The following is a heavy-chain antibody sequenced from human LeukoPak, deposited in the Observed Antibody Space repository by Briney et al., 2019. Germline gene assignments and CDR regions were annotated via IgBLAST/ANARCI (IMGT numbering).Heavy chain of an antibody. CDR1: GYTFTSYD. CDR3: ARGGIGRNWFDP. V-gene: IGHV1-8*01. Sequence: LGASVKVSCKASGYTFTSYDINWVRQATGQGLGWMGWMNPNSGNTGYAQKFQGRVTMTRNTSISTAYMELSSLRAEDTGVYYCARGGIGRNWFDPWGQGTLVTVSS. J-gene: IGHJ5*02. D-gene: IGHD1-26*01. CDR2: MNPNSGNT.